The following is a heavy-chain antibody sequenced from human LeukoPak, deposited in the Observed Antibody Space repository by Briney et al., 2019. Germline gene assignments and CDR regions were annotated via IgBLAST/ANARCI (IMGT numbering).Heavy chain of an antibody. CDR1: GGSFSGYY. CDR2: INHSGST. V-gene: IGHV4-34*01. Sequence: MASETLSLTCAVYGGSFSGYYWSWIRQPPGKGLEWIGEINHSGSTNYNPSLKSRVTISVDTSKNQFSLKLSSVTAADTAVYYCARGFFGVLDYWGQGTLDTVSS. D-gene: IGHD3-3*01. J-gene: IGHJ4*02. CDR3: ARGFFGVLDY.